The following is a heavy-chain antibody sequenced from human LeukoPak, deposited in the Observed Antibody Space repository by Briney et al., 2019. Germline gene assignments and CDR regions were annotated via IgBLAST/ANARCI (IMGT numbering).Heavy chain of an antibody. CDR3: ASLDILTGYSLDY. J-gene: IGHJ4*02. D-gene: IGHD3-9*01. CDR1: GGSISSSSYY. V-gene: IGHV4-39*07. Sequence: SETLSLTCTVSGGSISSSSYYWGWIRQPPGKGLEWIGSIYYSGSTYYNPSLKSRVTISVDTSKNQFSLKLSSVTAADTAVYYCASLDILTGYSLDYWGQGTLVTVSS. CDR2: IYYSGST.